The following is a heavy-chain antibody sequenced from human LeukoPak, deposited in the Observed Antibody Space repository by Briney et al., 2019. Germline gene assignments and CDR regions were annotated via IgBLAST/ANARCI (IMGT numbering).Heavy chain of an antibody. J-gene: IGHJ4*02. D-gene: IGHD3-22*01. Sequence: HPGGSLRLSCAASGFTFSSYSMNWVRQAPGKGLEWVSYISSSSSTIYYADSVKCRFTISRDNAKNSLYLQMNSLRDEDTAVYYCARVLIGWRANPYYFDYWGQGTLVTVSS. CDR2: ISSSSSTI. CDR1: GFTFSSYS. CDR3: ARVLIGWRANPYYFDY. V-gene: IGHV3-48*02.